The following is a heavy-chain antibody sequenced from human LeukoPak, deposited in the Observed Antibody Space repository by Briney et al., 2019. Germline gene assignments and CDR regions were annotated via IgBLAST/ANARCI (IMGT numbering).Heavy chain of an antibody. CDR1: GFTFSSYA. D-gene: IGHD3-10*01. Sequence: GGSLRLSCAASGFTFSSYAMSWVRQAPGKGLDWVSAISGSGGSTYYADSVKGRFTISRDNSKNTLYLQMNSLRAEDTAVYYCAKHMVRGVIKPLYFDYWGQGTLVTVSS. CDR3: AKHMVRGVIKPLYFDY. CDR2: ISGSGGST. J-gene: IGHJ4*02. V-gene: IGHV3-23*01.